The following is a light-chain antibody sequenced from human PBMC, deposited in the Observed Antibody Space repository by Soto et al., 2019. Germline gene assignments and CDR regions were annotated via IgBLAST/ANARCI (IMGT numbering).Light chain of an antibody. CDR2: GAS. J-gene: IGKJ2*01. CDR3: QQYGSSWGT. CDR1: QSVSSSY. V-gene: IGKV3-20*01. Sequence: EIVLTQSPGTLSLSPGERATLSCRASQSVSSSYLAWYQQKPGQAPRLLIYGASSRATGIPDRFSGSGSGTDFTLPISRLEPEDFAVYYCQQYGSSWGTFGQGTKLEIK.